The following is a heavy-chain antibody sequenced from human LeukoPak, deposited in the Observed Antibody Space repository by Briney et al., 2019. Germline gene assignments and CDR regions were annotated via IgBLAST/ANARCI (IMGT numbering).Heavy chain of an antibody. Sequence: GGSLRLSCAASGFTFSSYEMNWVRQAPGKGLEWVSYISSSGSTIYYADSVKGRFTISRDNAKNSLYLQMNSLKSEDTAVYYCSREGGSGWAYDYWGQGTVVTVSS. CDR1: GFTFSSYE. V-gene: IGHV3-48*03. D-gene: IGHD6-19*01. CDR3: SREGGSGWAYDY. J-gene: IGHJ4*02. CDR2: ISSSGSTI.